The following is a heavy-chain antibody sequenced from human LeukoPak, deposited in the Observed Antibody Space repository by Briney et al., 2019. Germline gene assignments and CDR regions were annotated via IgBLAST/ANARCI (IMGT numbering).Heavy chain of an antibody. D-gene: IGHD6-6*01. J-gene: IGHJ4*02. Sequence: GGSLRLSCAASGFTFSSFWMHWVRQAPGKGLVWVSRINPDGTITSYADSVEGRFTISRDNAKNTLYLQMNSLRAEDTAVYSCARSKISAHDYWGQGTLVTVSS. CDR3: ARSKISAHDY. V-gene: IGHV3-74*01. CDR1: GFTFSSFW. CDR2: INPDGTIT.